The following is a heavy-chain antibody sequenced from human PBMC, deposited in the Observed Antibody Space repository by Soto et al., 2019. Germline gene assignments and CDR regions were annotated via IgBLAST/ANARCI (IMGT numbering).Heavy chain of an antibody. CDR3: AKSGSGWHEKSFDY. J-gene: IGHJ4*02. V-gene: IGHV3-23*01. CDR1: GFTFSSYA. Sequence: EVQLLESGGGLVQPGGSLRLSCAASGFTFSSYAMSWVRQAPGKGLEWVSSISGSGGSTYYADSVKGRFTFSRDNSKNTLYLQMNSLRAEDTAVYYCAKSGSGWHEKSFDYWGQGTLVTVSS. CDR2: ISGSGGST. D-gene: IGHD6-19*01.